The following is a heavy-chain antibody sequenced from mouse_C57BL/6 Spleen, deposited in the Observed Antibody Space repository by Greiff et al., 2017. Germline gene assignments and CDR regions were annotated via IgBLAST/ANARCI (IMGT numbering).Heavy chain of an antibody. V-gene: IGHV1-64*01. CDR1: GYTFTSYW. CDR2: IHPTSGST. J-gene: IGHJ1*03. Sequence: QVQLKQPGAELVKPGASVKLSCKASGYTFTSYWMHWVKQRPGQGLEWIGMIHPTSGSTNYNEKFKSKATLTVDKSSSTAYMQLSSLTSEDSAVYYCARSNLYGSSPYWYFDVWGTGTTVTVSS. CDR3: ARSNLYGSSPYWYFDV. D-gene: IGHD1-1*01.